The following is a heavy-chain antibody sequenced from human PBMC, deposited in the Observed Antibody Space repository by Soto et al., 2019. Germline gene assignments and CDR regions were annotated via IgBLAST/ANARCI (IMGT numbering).Heavy chain of an antibody. J-gene: IGHJ4*02. Sequence: ASETLSLTCGVSGDTISTAGYAWAWIRQPPGKALEWIGHTYHSGNPYCNPSLKSRVIISVHTSNDQFSLELTSVTAADTAMYYCARGRITGSSYSGGWYYFDHWGQGTQVTVSS. CDR3: ARGRITGSSYSGGWYYFDH. D-gene: IGHD1-26*01. V-gene: IGHV4-30-2*01. CDR2: TYHSGNP. CDR1: GDTISTAGYA.